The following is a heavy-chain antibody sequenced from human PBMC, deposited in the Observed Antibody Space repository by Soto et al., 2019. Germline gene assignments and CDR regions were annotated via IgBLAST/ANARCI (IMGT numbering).Heavy chain of an antibody. CDR2: IWYDARNK. D-gene: IGHD3-22*01. J-gene: IGHJ3*02. CDR1: GFTFRSYN. V-gene: IGHV3-33*01. Sequence: VQLVESGGGVVQPGGSLRLSCAASGFTFRSYNMHWVRQAPGEGLEWVAVIWYDARNKYYADSVKGRFTISRDNSKKTLYLQMNSLRAEDTAVYYCARAYYDSSGYSAFDIWGQGTMVTVSS. CDR3: ARAYYDSSGYSAFDI.